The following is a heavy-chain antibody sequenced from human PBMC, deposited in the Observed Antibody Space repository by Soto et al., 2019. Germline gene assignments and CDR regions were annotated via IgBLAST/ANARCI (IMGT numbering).Heavy chain of an antibody. V-gene: IGHV1-18*01. J-gene: IGHJ4*02. CDR1: GYTFTSYG. CDR3: ARDAARGMNDY. Sequence: QVQLVQSGAEVKKPGASVKVSCKGSGYTFTSYGISWVRQAPGQGLEWMGWISAYNGNTKYAQKLKGRVTMTTDTSTSTAYRELRSLRSDDTGVYYCARDAARGMNDYWGQGTLVTVSS. D-gene: IGHD1-20*01. CDR2: ISAYNGNT.